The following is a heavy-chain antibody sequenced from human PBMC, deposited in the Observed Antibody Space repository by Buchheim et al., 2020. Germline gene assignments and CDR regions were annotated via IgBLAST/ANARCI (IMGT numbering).Heavy chain of an antibody. V-gene: IGHV3-33*01. CDR1: GFTFNNYG. D-gene: IGHD3-3*01. CDR3: ARADRPYYDFWSGSDY. Sequence: QVQLVESGGGVVQPGRSLRLFCAASGFTFNNYGIHWVRQAPGKGLEWVAVIWYDGSNKYYADSVKGRFTISRDNSKNTLYLQMNSLRAENTTVYYCARADRPYYDFWSGSDYWGQGTL. CDR2: IWYDGSNK. J-gene: IGHJ4*02.